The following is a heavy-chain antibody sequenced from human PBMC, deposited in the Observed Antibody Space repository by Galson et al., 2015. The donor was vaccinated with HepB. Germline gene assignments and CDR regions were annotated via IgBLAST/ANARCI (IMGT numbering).Heavy chain of an antibody. CDR2: TYYRSTWYN. CDR3: ARKPNSGGHFDY. J-gene: IGHJ4*02. Sequence: CAISGDSVSSNTAAWNWIRQSPSRGLEWLGRTYYRSTWYNDYAVSVKSRVTINPDTSKNHFSLQLNSVSPEDTAVYYCARKPNSGGHFDYWGQGTLVTVSS. V-gene: IGHV6-1*01. CDR1: GDSVSSNTAA. D-gene: IGHD3-16*01.